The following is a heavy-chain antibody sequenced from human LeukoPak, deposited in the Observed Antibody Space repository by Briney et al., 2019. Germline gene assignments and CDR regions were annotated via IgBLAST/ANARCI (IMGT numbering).Heavy chain of an antibody. CDR1: GFIFSDYY. V-gene: IGHV3-11*05. CDR2: ISSSSSHT. J-gene: IGHJ4*02. Sequence: PGGSLRLSCAASGFIFSDYYMSWIRQAPGKGLEWVSYISSSSSHTNFAGSVEGRFTISRDNAKNSLYLQMNSLSAEDTAVYYCARDMSSGWYAADYWGQGTLVTVSS. CDR3: ARDMSSGWYAADY. D-gene: IGHD6-19*01.